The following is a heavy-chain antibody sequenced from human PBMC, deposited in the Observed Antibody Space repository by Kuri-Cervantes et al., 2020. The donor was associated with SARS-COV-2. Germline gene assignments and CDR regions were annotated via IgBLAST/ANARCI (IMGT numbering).Heavy chain of an antibody. CDR3: ARDHGDYYFDY. Sequence: GESLKISCAASGFTFSSYSMNWVRQAPGKGLEWVSYISSSSSTIYYADSVKGRFTISRDNAKNSLYLQMNSLRAEDTAVYYCARDHGDYYFDYWGQGTLVTAPQ. CDR2: ISSSSSTI. J-gene: IGHJ4*02. V-gene: IGHV3-48*01. CDR1: GFTFSSYS. D-gene: IGHD4-17*01.